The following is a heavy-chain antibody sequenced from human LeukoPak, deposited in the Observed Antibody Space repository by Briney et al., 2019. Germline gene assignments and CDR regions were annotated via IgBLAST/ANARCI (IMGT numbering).Heavy chain of an antibody. CDR3: ARDGVDTAMASYWFDP. Sequence: GGSLRLSCAASGFTFSSYWMSWVRQAPGKGLEWVANIKQDGSEKYYVDSVKGRFTISRDNAKNSLYLQMASLRAEDTAVYYCARDGVDTAMASYWFDPWGQGTLVTVSS. CDR2: IKQDGSEK. CDR1: GFTFSSYW. J-gene: IGHJ5*02. D-gene: IGHD5-18*01. V-gene: IGHV3-7*01.